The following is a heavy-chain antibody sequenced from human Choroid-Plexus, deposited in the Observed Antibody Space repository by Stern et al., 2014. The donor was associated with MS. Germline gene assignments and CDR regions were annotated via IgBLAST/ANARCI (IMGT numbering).Heavy chain of an antibody. CDR1: GFTFGSCA. J-gene: IGHJ5*02. V-gene: IGHV3-30*18. CDR2: VSYDGSNK. D-gene: IGHD2/OR15-2a*01. Sequence: QVQLVESGGGVVQPGRPLRLSCVASGFTFGSCAMHWVRQAPGKGLEWVAGVSYDGSNKYYADSVKGRFTISRDNSQNNLYMQMSSLRPEDTAVYYCAKDRQYLTYFFDHWGQGSLFTVSS. CDR3: AKDRQYLTYFFDH.